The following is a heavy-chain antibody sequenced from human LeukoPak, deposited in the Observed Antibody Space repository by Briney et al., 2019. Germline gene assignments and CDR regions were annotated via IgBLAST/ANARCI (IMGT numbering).Heavy chain of an antibody. CDR1: GGSISSYY. D-gene: IGHD4-17*01. V-gene: IGHV4-59*01. CDR2: IYYSGST. Sequence: LETLSLTCTVSGGSISSYYWSWIRQPPGKGLEWIGYIYYSGSTNYNPSLNSRVTMSVDTSKNQFSLNLSSVTAADTAVYYCARGSRSLGVTTVTRGFDYWGQGTLVTVSS. J-gene: IGHJ4*02. CDR3: ARGSRSLGVTTVTRGFDY.